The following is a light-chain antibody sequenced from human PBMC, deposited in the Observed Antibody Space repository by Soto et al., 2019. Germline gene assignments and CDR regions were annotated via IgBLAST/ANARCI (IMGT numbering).Light chain of an antibody. CDR2: DNN. CDR1: GSNIGNNY. J-gene: IGLJ2*01. V-gene: IGLV1-51*01. CDR3: GSWDNSLSAGV. Sequence: QSVLTQPPSVSAAPGQKVTISCSGSGSNIGNNYVSWYQQLPRTAPKLLIYDNNKRPSGIPDRFSGSKSGTSATLGITGLQTGDEADYYCGSWDNSLSAGVFGGGTKVTVL.